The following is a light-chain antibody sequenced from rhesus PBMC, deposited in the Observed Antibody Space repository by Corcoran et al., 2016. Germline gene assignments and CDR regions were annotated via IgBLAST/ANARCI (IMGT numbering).Light chain of an antibody. CDR3: YQHSSGYS. V-gene: IGKV3-10*01. CDR1: QSVSSY. CDR2: GAS. Sequence: QVILTQSPATLSFSPGERATLSCRASQSVSSYLAWYQQQPGQAPRLLIYGASSRATGIPDRLSGSGSGTDFTLTISSMEPEDVGVYHCYQHSSGYSFGQGTKVEIK. J-gene: IGKJ2*01.